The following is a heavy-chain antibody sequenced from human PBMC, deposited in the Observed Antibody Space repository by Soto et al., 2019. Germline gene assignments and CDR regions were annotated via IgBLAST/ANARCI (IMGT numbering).Heavy chain of an antibody. J-gene: IGHJ5*02. CDR3: ARISPITIFGVVIGRFDP. V-gene: IGHV4-59*01. Sequence: ETLSLTCTVSGGSISSYYWSWLRQPPGKGLEWIGYIYYSGSTNYNPSLKSRVTISVDTSKNQFSLKLSSVTAADTAVYYCARISPITIFGVVIGRFDPWGQGTLVTVSS. D-gene: IGHD3-3*01. CDR2: IYYSGST. CDR1: GGSISSYY.